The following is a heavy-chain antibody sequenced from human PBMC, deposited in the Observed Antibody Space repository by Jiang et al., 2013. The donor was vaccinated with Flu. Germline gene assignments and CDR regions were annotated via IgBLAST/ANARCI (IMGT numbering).Heavy chain of an antibody. V-gene: IGHV1-69*04. CDR2: IIPILGIA. CDR3: ARGDYYDSSGYYDY. D-gene: IGHD3-22*01. CDR1: GGSLDYYV. Sequence: GAEVKKPGSSVKVSCKASGGSLDYYVISWVRQAPGQGLEWMGRIIPILGIANYAQKFQGRVTITADKSTSTAYMELSSLRSEDTAVYYCARGDYYDSSGYYDYWGQGTLVTVSS. J-gene: IGHJ4*02.